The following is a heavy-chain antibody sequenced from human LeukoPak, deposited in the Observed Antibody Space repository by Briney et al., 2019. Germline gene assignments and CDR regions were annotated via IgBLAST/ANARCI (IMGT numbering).Heavy chain of an antibody. J-gene: IGHJ4*02. CDR2: ISAYNGNT. CDR3: ARVSGGSYWRSSFLSLEY. CDR1: GYTFTSYG. Sequence: ASETVSCKASGYTFTSYGISWVRQAPAQGLEWMGWISAYNGNTNYTQKFQGRVTMTRDMSTSTVYMELSSLRSEDTAVYYCARVSGGSYWRSSFLSLEYWGQGTLVTVSS. D-gene: IGHD1-26*01. V-gene: IGHV1-18*01.